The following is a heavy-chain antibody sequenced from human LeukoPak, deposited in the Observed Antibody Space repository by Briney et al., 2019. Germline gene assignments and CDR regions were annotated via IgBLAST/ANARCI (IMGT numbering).Heavy chain of an antibody. CDR1: GYTFTNHY. J-gene: IGHJ3*02. CDR2: INPSGGST. CDR3: AREKGARAFDI. Sequence: GASVKVSCKASGYTFTNHYIHWIRQAPGQGLEWMAIINPSGGSTTYAREFQGRVTVTRDTSSSTVYMELSSLTSDDTAVYYCAREKGARAFDIWGQGTMVTVAS. V-gene: IGHV1-46*01. D-gene: IGHD3-16*01.